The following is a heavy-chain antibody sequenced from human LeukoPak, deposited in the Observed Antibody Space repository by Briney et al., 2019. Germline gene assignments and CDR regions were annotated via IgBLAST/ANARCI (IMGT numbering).Heavy chain of an antibody. CDR2: IYYSGTT. CDR3: AREGGDCSGGSCYSINWYDP. Sequence: SETLSLTCTVSGGSITTTSYFRAWIRQPPGGGLEWIASIYYSGTTYYNSSLKSRVTISVETSKNHFSLKLSSVTAADTALYYCAREGGDCSGGSCYSINWYDPWGQGTLVTVSS. V-gene: IGHV4-39*07. J-gene: IGHJ5*02. CDR1: GGSITTTSYF. D-gene: IGHD2-15*01.